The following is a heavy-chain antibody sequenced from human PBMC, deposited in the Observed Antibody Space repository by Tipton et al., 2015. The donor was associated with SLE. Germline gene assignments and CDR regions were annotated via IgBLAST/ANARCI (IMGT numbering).Heavy chain of an antibody. Sequence: TLSLTCAVYGGSFSGYYWSWIRQPPGKGLEWIGEINHSGSTNYNPSLKSRVTISVDTSKNQFSLKLSSVTAADTAVYYCARQLASSDAFDIWGQGTMVTVSS. CDR2: INHSGST. D-gene: IGHD1-1*01. CDR3: ARQLASSDAFDI. V-gene: IGHV4-34*01. CDR1: GGSFSGYY. J-gene: IGHJ3*02.